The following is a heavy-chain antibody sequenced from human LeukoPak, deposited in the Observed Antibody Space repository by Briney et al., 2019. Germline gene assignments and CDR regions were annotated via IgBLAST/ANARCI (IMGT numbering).Heavy chain of an antibody. J-gene: IGHJ4*02. V-gene: IGHV5-51*01. CDR3: ARRGSSSSKTLDY. D-gene: IGHD6-13*01. Sequence: GESLKISCKGSGYSFTSYWIAWARQMPGKGLEWMGIIYPSDSDTRYSPSFQGQVTISADKSINTAYLQWSSLKASDTAMYYCARRGSSSSKTLDYWGQGTLVTVSS. CDR1: GYSFTSYW. CDR2: IYPSDSDT.